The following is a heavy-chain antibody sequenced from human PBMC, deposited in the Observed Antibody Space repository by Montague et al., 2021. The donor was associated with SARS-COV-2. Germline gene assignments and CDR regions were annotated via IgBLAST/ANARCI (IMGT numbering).Heavy chain of an antibody. J-gene: IGHJ4*02. Sequence: SETLSLTCTVSGGSINYYYWHWLRQSAGKGLEWIGRIYSSGNTNSNPSLESRVIMSVDSSQNQLSLKLSSVTAADTAVYYCARGDHPTTASWYFFDSWGQGALVTVSS. CDR1: GGSINYYY. D-gene: IGHD6-13*01. V-gene: IGHV4-4*07. CDR3: ARGDHPTTASWYFFDS. CDR2: IYSSGNT.